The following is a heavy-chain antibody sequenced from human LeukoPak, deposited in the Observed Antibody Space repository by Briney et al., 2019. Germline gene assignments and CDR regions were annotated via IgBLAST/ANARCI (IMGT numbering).Heavy chain of an antibody. J-gene: IGHJ5*02. Sequence: GGSLRLSCAASGFTFSSYSMNWVRQAPGKGLEWVSSISSSSSYIYYADSVKGRFTISRDNAKTSLYLQMHSLRAEDTAVYYCARDNYDFWSGYPDGFHWFDPWGQGTLVTVSS. CDR1: GFTFSSYS. CDR3: ARDNYDFWSGYPDGFHWFDP. CDR2: ISSSSSYI. V-gene: IGHV3-21*01. D-gene: IGHD3-3*01.